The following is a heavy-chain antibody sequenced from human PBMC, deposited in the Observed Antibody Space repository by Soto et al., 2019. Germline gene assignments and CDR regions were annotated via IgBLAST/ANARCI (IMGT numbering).Heavy chain of an antibody. CDR1: GYTFTSYG. V-gene: IGHV1-18*01. J-gene: IGHJ6*03. CDR2: ISAYNGNT. Sequence: GASVKVSCKASGYTFTSYGISWVRQAPGQGLEWMGWISAYNGNTNYAQKLQGRVTMTTDTSTSTAYMELRSLRSDDTAVYYCARSGDKDYYYYYMDVWGKGTTVTVSS. CDR3: ARSGDKDYYYYYMDV. D-gene: IGHD4-17*01.